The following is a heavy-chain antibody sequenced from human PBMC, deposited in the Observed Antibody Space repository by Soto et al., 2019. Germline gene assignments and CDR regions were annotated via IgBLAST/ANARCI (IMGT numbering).Heavy chain of an antibody. CDR1: GYSFSNHL. J-gene: IGHJ4*02. CDR3: GRLSRQFWSVPDY. D-gene: IGHD3-3*01. Sequence: PGESLKISFEGVGYSFSNHLISWVRQMPEKGLEWMGTIYPGDSDMRYSPSFRGQVTISVDKSINTAYLQWGSLKASDTAKYYCGRLSRQFWSVPDYWGQGTLVTVCS. CDR2: IYPGDSDM. V-gene: IGHV5-51*01.